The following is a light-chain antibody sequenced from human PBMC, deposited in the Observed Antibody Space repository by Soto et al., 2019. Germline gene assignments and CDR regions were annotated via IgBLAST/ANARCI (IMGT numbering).Light chain of an antibody. CDR3: LHRYNWSLT. Sequence: EIVLTQSPATLSLSPGERATLSCRASQSVSSYLAWYQHKPGQAPRLLIYDASNRATGIPARFSGSGSGTDFTLTISRLEPGNFAVYYCLHRYNWSLTFGGGTKVEVK. V-gene: IGKV3-11*01. CDR2: DAS. J-gene: IGKJ4*01. CDR1: QSVSSY.